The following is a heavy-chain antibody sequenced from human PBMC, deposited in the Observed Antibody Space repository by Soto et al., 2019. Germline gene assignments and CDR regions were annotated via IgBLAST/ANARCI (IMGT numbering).Heavy chain of an antibody. CDR2: INHSGST. V-gene: IGHV4-34*01. CDR1: GGSFSGYY. D-gene: IGHD2-2*01. CDR3: ARGVVVVPAVLMGYYYMDV. J-gene: IGHJ6*03. Sequence: SETLSLTCAVFGGSFSGYYLSWIRQPPGKGLEWIGEINHSGSTNYNPSLKSRVTISVDTSKNPFSLKLSSVTAADTAVYYCARGVVVVPAVLMGYYYMDVWGKGTTVTVPS.